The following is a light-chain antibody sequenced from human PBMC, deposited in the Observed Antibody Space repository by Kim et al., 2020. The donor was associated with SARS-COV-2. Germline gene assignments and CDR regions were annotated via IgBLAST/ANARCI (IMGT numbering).Light chain of an antibody. Sequence: QSALTQPTSPSGSPGQSVTISCTGTSTDVGRYDYVSWYQQHPGKAPKLMIYEVYKRPAGVPDRFSASKSAYTASLTVSGLQAEDEAYYYCSSYAGNNFAVLFGGGTQLTVL. J-gene: IGLJ2*01. V-gene: IGLV2-8*01. CDR2: EVY. CDR1: STDVGRYDY. CDR3: SSYAGNNFAVL.